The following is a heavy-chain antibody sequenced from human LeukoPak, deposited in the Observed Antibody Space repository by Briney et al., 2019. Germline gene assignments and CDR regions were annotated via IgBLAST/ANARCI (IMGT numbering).Heavy chain of an antibody. CDR3: TRSQILDDTGSWYAY. CDR2: ISDGGSRT. CDR1: GFTFRTYA. D-gene: IGHD6-13*01. J-gene: IGHJ4*02. V-gene: IGHV3-23*01. Sequence: GGSLRLSCGASGFTFRTYAMSWVRQAPGKGLEWVSGISDGGSRTFYAESVKGRFTVSRDNSKNTLYLRMNSLRAEDTAIYYCTRSQILDDTGSWYAYWGQGTLVTVSS.